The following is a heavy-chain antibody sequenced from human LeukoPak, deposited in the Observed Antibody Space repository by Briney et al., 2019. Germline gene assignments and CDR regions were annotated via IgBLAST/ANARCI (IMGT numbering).Heavy chain of an antibody. Sequence: ASVKVSCKASGYTFTSYGISWVRQAPGQGLEWMGWISAYNGNTNYAQKLQGRVTMTTDTSTSTAYMELRSLRSDDTTVYYCARTRLLWFGESPPRFDPWGQGTLVTVSS. CDR1: GYTFTSYG. CDR3: ARTRLLWFGESPPRFDP. J-gene: IGHJ5*02. V-gene: IGHV1-18*01. D-gene: IGHD3-10*01. CDR2: ISAYNGNT.